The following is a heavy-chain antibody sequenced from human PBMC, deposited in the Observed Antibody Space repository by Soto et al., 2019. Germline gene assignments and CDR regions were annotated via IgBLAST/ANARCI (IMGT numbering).Heavy chain of an antibody. V-gene: IGHV1-18*01. Sequence: GASVKVSCKASGYTFTSYGISWVRQAPGQGLEWMGWISAYNGNTNYAQKFQGRVTMTTNTSTSTAYMELRSLRSDDTAVYYCARVFFGSGSYSQSPNFQPYGMDVGGQGTTVTVSS. CDR3: ARVFFGSGSYSQSPNFQPYGMDV. CDR2: ISAYNGNT. D-gene: IGHD3-10*01. J-gene: IGHJ6*02. CDR1: GYTFTSYG.